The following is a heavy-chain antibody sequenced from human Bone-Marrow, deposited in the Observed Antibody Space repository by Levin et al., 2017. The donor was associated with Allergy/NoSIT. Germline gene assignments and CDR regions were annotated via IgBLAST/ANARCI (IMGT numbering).Heavy chain of an antibody. V-gene: IGHV5-51*01. CDR1: GYSFTDYW. CDR2: IYPGDSDT. J-gene: IGHJ6*03. CDR3: ARPPRKYNSGTYYSSYYMDV. Sequence: ARESLKISCKGSGYSFTDYWIGWVRQMPGKDLEWLGLIYPGDSDTRYTPSFEGQVTISADKSISTAFLQWSSLKASDTATYYCARPPRKYNSGTYYSSYYMDVWGKGTTVTVSS. D-gene: IGHD1-1*01.